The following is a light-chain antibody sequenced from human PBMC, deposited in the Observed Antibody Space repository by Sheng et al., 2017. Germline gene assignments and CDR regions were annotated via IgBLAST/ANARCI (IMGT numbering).Light chain of an antibody. V-gene: IGKV1-39*01. J-gene: IGKJ1*01. CDR3: QQSYSIPWT. Sequence: DIQMTQSPSTLSASVGDRVTITCRASQSISSNLNWYQQKPGKAPNLLIYAASTLQSGVPSRFSGSGSETDFSLTISSLQPEDFATYYCQQSYSIPWTFGQGTRVEIK. CDR2: AAS. CDR1: QSISSN.